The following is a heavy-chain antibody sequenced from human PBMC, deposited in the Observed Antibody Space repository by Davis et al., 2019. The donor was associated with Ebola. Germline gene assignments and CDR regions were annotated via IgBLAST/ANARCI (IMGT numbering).Heavy chain of an antibody. D-gene: IGHD3-10*01. Sequence: GESLKISCAASGFTFSSYAMHWVRQAPGKGLEWVAHIGSGVSRLYGDSVKGRFTISRDNSKNMLFLQMINLRVEDTAMYYCAKARGHPRENYFFDSWGQGVLATVAS. CDR1: GFTFSSYA. CDR2: IGSGVSR. J-gene: IGHJ4*02. V-gene: IGHV3-NL1*01. CDR3: AKARGHPRENYFFDS.